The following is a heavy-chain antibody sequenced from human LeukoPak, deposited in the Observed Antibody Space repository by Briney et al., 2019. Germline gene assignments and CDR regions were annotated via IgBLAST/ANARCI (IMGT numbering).Heavy chain of an antibody. CDR3: ARRRYYDSTGYLD. CDR1: GGYISSSSYY. J-gene: IGHJ1*01. Sequence: PPETLSLTCTVSGGYISSSSYYWDWIRQPSGRGPEWIGSIYYSGSTYYNPSLKSRVTIFLDTSKNQFSLKLASVTAADTAVYYCARRRYYDSTGYLDWGQGTLVTVSS. V-gene: IGHV4-39*01. CDR2: IYYSGST. D-gene: IGHD3-22*01.